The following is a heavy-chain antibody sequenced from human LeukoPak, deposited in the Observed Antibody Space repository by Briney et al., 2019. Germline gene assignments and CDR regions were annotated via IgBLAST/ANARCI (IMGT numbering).Heavy chain of an antibody. CDR1: GGSISSSSYY. CDR3: ARFRSGGSFGDY. D-gene: IGHD2-15*01. J-gene: IGHJ4*02. V-gene: IGHV4-39*01. Sequence: SETLSLTCTVSGGSISSSSYYWGWIRQPPGKGLEWIGSIYYSGSTYYNPSLKSRVTISVDTSKNQFSLELSSVTAADTAVYYCARFRSGGSFGDYWGQGTLVTVSS. CDR2: IYYSGST.